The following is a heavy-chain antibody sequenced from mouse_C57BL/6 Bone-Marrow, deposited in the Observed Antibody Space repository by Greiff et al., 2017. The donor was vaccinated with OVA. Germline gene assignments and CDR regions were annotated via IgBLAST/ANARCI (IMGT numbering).Heavy chain of an antibody. J-gene: IGHJ4*01. Sequence: VQLQQSGPELVKPGASVKISCKASGYTFTDYYMNWVKQSHGKSLEWIGDINPNNGGTSYNQKFKGKATLTVDKSSSTAYMELRSLTSEDSAVYYCASRWLLRGGYAMDYWGQGTSVTVSS. D-gene: IGHD2-3*01. CDR2: INPNNGGT. CDR1: GYTFTDYY. V-gene: IGHV1-26*01. CDR3: ASRWLLRGGYAMDY.